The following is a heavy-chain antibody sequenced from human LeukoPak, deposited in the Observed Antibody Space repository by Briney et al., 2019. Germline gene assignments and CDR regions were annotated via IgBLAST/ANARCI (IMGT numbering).Heavy chain of an antibody. D-gene: IGHD3-22*01. CDR2: IYWSDDK. J-gene: IGHJ4*02. CDR1: GFSLTTSGVS. V-gene: IGHV2-5*01. CDR3: AHRGYYDSSGYYPAFDY. Sequence: SGPTLVNPTQTLTLTCTFSGFSLTTSGVSVGWIRQPPGEALEWLALIYWSDDKRYNPSLKSRLTITKDASKNQVVLTMTSMDPVDTGTYYCAHRGYYDSSGYYPAFDYWGQGTLVTVSS.